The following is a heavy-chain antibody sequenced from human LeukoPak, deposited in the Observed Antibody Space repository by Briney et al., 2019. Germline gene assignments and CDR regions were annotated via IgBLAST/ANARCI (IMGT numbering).Heavy chain of an antibody. V-gene: IGHV3-33*01. CDR2: IWYDGSNK. CDR3: ARTHDYGDYGVDY. CDR1: GFTFSSYC. D-gene: IGHD4-17*01. Sequence: RTGGSLRLSCAASGFTFSSYCMHWVRQAPGKGLEWVAVIWYDGSNKYYADSVKGRFTISRDNSKNTLYLQMNSLRAEDTAVYYCARTHDYGDYGVDYWGQGTLVTVSS. J-gene: IGHJ4*02.